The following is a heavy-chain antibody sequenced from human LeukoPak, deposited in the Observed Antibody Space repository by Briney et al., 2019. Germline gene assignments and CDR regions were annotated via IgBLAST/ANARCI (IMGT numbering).Heavy chain of an antibody. CDR3: ARDAWLVGTSNLYYFDY. V-gene: IGHV1-2*02. D-gene: IGHD1-26*01. CDR2: INTNSGDT. CDR1: EYTLIDYY. Sequence: ASVRVSCKDSEYTLIDYYMHWVRQAPGQGGEWRGWINTNSGDTNSAQNFQGRVTLTRDPTISTAYMALTRLVSDDTAVDYCARDAWLVGTSNLYYFDYWGQGTLVTVSS. J-gene: IGHJ4*02.